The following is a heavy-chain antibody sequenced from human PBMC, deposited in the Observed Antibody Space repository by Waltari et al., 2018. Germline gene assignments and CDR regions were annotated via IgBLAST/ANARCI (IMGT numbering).Heavy chain of an antibody. CDR1: GFTFTNFN. V-gene: IGHV3-7*01. Sequence: EGQVVESGGGLVQLGGSLRLACAAPGFTFTNFNLAWVRQTPGKGLEWVASIKQDGSAKYYVDSVRGRFTISRDNAKNSLFLQMNSLRAEDTAVYYCARGYVGAFDMWGQGTMVTVSS. J-gene: IGHJ3*02. CDR3: ARGYVGAFDM. D-gene: IGHD1-20*01. CDR2: IKQDGSAK.